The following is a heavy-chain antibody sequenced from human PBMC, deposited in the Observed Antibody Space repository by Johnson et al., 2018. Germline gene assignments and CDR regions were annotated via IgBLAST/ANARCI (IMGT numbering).Heavy chain of an antibody. CDR3: ARGYSSGWYTQSSFDY. CDR1: GGSISSYY. V-gene: IGHV4-59*01. CDR2: IYYSGST. J-gene: IGHJ4*02. Sequence: QVQLQESGPGLVKPTETLSLICTVSGGSISSYYWSWIRQPPGKGLEWIGNIYYSGSTNYNPSLKSRVTISVDTSKNQFSLKLSPVTAADTAVYYWARGYSSGWYTQSSFDYWGQGTLVTVSS. D-gene: IGHD6-19*01.